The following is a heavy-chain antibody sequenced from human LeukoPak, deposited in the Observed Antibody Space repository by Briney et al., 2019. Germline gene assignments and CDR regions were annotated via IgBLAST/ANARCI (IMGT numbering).Heavy chain of an antibody. V-gene: IGHV1-69*05. CDR1: GGTFSSYA. D-gene: IGHD6-19*01. CDR3: AREIGSRGWYYFDY. Sequence: SVKVSCKASGGTFSSYAISWVRQAPGQGLGWMGRIIPIFGTANYAQKFQDRVTITTDESTSTAYMELSSLRSEDTAVYYCAREIGSRGWYYFDYWGQGTLVTVSS. J-gene: IGHJ4*02. CDR2: IIPIFGTA.